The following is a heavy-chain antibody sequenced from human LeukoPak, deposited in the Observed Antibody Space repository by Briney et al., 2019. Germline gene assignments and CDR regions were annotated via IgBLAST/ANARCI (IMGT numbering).Heavy chain of an antibody. Sequence: SETLSLTRTVSGGSISSYYWSWIRQPAGKGLEWIGRIYTSGSTNYNPSLKSRVTMSVDTSKNQFSLKLSSVTAADTAVYYCARDRGDFWSGYYHDYWGQGTLVTVSS. J-gene: IGHJ4*02. CDR2: IYTSGST. D-gene: IGHD3-3*01. V-gene: IGHV4-4*07. CDR3: ARDRGDFWSGYYHDY. CDR1: GGSISSYY.